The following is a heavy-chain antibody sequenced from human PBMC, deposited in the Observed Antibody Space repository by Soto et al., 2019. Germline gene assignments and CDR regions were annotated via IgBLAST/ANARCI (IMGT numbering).Heavy chain of an antibody. CDR2: IYSGGST. CDR3: ARVTMVRGVGDV. V-gene: IGHV3-66*01. D-gene: IGHD3-10*01. J-gene: IGHJ6*02. Sequence: EVQLVESGGGLVKPGGSLRLSCAASGFTVSSNYMSWVRQAPGKGLEWVSVIYSGGSTYYADSVKGRFTISRDNSKNTLYLQMNSLRAGDTAVYYCARVTMVRGVGDVWGQGTTVTVSS. CDR1: GFTVSSNY.